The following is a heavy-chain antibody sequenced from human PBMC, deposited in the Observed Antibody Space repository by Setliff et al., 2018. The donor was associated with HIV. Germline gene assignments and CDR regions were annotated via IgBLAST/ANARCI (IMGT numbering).Heavy chain of an antibody. J-gene: IGHJ4*02. D-gene: IGHD2-8*01. Sequence: SVKVSCKASGDRLSNYVITWVRRAPGQGLEWMGGIVPLFGTTNYAQNFQGRLTITTDQIMTTAYMELTSLRSEDTAVYYCASGSGYCTKGDCYIGVHRTPDKYYFDSWGQGTLVTVSS. CDR1: GDRLSNYV. V-gene: IGHV1-69*05. CDR2: IVPLFGTT. CDR3: ASGSGYCTKGDCYIGVHRTPDKYYFDS.